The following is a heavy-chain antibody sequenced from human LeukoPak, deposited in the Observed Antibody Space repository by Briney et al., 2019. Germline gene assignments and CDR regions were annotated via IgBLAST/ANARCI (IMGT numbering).Heavy chain of an antibody. J-gene: IGHJ4*02. D-gene: IGHD5-18*01. CDR2: INPSGGST. V-gene: IGHV1-46*01. Sequence: ASVKVSCKASGYTFTSYYMHWVRQAPGQGLEWMGIINPSGGSTSYAQKLQGRVTMTRDMSTSTVYMELSSLRSEDTAVYYCARVALGGEYSYGYFDYWGQGTLVTVSS. CDR1: GYTFTSYY. CDR3: ARVALGGEYSYGYFDY.